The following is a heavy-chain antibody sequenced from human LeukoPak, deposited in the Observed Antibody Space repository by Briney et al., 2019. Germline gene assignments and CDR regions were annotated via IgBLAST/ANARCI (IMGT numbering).Heavy chain of an antibody. D-gene: IGHD6-13*01. Sequence: SSETLSLTCTVSGGSISSYYWSWLRQPAGKGLEWIGRIYTSGSTNYNPSLKSRVTMSVDTSKNQFSLKLSSVTAADTAVYYCARVGKGIAAAGTLQSYYYYYMDVWGKGTTVTISS. CDR2: IYTSGST. J-gene: IGHJ6*03. CDR3: ARVGKGIAAAGTLQSYYYYYMDV. CDR1: GGSISSYY. V-gene: IGHV4-4*07.